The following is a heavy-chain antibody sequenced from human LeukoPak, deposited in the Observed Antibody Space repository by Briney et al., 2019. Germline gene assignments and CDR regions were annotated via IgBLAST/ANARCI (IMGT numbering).Heavy chain of an antibody. V-gene: IGHV4-59*01. CDR2: IYYRGST. Sequence: PSETLSLTCTVSGGSISSYYWSWIRQPPGKGLEWIGSIYYRGSTKYNPSLKSRATISLDTSKNQLSLKVSSVTAADTAVYYCARREEQLALFDPWGQGTLVTVSS. J-gene: IGHJ5*02. CDR3: ARREEQLALFDP. CDR1: GGSISSYY. D-gene: IGHD6-13*01.